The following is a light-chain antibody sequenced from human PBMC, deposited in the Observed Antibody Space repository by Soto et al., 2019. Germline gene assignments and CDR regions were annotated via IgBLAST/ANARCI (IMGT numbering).Light chain of an antibody. CDR3: QKYNIAPLT. J-gene: IGKJ3*01. CDR2: AAS. V-gene: IGKV1-27*01. Sequence: DIQMTQSPSSLSASVGDTVTITCRASQGISNYLAWYQQRPGKIPTLLIFAASTLHSGVPSRFSGSGSGTDFTLTISSLQHEDVATYYCQKYNIAPLTFGRGTTVDIK. CDR1: QGISNY.